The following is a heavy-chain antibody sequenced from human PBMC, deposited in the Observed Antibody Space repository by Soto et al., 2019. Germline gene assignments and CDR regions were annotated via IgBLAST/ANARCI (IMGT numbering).Heavy chain of an antibody. CDR1: GFTFTNSA. Sequence: GASVKVSCKASGFTFTNSAVQWVRQARGQRLEWIGWIVVGSGNTNYAQKFQERVTITRDMSTSTAYMELSSLRSEDTAVYYCARWSDYGDYYYSGIGVWGQGTTVTVSS. J-gene: IGHJ6*02. CDR3: ARWSDYGDYYYSGIGV. V-gene: IGHV1-58*01. CDR2: IVVGSGNT. D-gene: IGHD4-17*01.